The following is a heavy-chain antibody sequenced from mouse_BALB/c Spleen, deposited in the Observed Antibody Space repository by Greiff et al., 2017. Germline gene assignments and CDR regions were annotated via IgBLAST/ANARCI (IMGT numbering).Heavy chain of an antibody. J-gene: IGHJ4*01. Sequence: EVKLVESGGGLVQPGGSRKLSCAASGFTFSSFGMHWVRQAPEKGLEWVAYISSGSSTIYYADTVKGRFTISRDNPKNTLFLQMTSLRSEDTAMYYCARGLPPIDYWGQGTSVTVSS. D-gene: IGHD2-2*01. CDR3: ARGLPPIDY. CDR1: GFTFSSFG. CDR2: ISSGSSTI. V-gene: IGHV5-17*02.